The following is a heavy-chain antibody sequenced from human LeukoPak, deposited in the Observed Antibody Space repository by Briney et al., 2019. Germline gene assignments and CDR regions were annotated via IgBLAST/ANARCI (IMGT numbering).Heavy chain of an antibody. CDR1: GFIFCDYA. CDR3: VKAPSGLIKGSYDV. J-gene: IGHJ3*01. CDR2: ISVSEGTT. Sequence: PGGSLRLSCVASGFIFCDYAVTWVRQAPGKGLVWVSNISVSEGTTHYADSVKGRFTISRDNSKNTLYLQMNSPGVDDTAIYNCVKAPSGLIKGSYDVWGQGTMVTVSS. V-gene: IGHV3-23*01. D-gene: IGHD3-10*01.